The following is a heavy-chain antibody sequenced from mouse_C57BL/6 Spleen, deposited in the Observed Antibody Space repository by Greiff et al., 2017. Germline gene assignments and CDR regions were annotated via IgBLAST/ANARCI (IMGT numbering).Heavy chain of an antibody. CDR2: INPSSGYT. CDR1: GYTFTSYW. J-gene: IGHJ4*01. Sequence: QVQLQQSGAELAKPGASVKLSCKASGYTFTSYWMHWVKQRPGQGLEWIGYINPSSGYTKYNQKFKDKDTLTADKSSSTAYMQLSSLTYEDSAVYYCARAYYSNLYAMDDWGQGTSVTVSS. D-gene: IGHD2-5*01. V-gene: IGHV1-7*01. CDR3: ARAYYSNLYAMDD.